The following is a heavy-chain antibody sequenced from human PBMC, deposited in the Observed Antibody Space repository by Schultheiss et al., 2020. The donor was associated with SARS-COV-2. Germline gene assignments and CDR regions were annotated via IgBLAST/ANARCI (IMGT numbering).Heavy chain of an antibody. J-gene: IGHJ4*02. CDR2: ISSSGSTI. CDR1: GFTFSSYE. D-gene: IGHD5-12*01. CDR3: ARDKGGGYHAYYFDY. V-gene: IGHV3-48*03. Sequence: GESLKISCAASGFTFSSYEMNWVRQAPGKGLEWVSYISSSGSTIYYADSVKGRFTISRDNAKNSLYLQMTSLRAEDTAVYYCARDKGGGYHAYYFDYWGQGTLVTVSS.